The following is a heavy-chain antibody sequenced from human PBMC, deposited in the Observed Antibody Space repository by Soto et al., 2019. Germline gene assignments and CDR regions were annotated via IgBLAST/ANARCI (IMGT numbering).Heavy chain of an antibody. Sequence: GASVKVSCKASGYTFTGYYMHWVRQAPGQGLEWMGWINPNSGGTNYAQKFQGWVTMTRDTSISTAYMELSGLRSDDTAVYYCARRVAVAGYYYFDYWGQGXLVTVYS. V-gene: IGHV1-2*04. CDR1: GYTFTGYY. CDR3: ARRVAVAGYYYFDY. J-gene: IGHJ4*02. D-gene: IGHD6-19*01. CDR2: INPNSGGT.